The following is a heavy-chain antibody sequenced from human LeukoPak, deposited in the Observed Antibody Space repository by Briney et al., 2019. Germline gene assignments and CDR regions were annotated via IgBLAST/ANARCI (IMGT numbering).Heavy chain of an antibody. CDR2: INHSGST. J-gene: IGHJ4*02. CDR1: GGSFSGYY. CDR3: ARGAGIVLMVYALTYYSDY. Sequence: SETLSLTCAVYGGSFSGYYWSWIRQPPGKGLEWIGEINHSGSTNYNPSLKSRVTISVDTSKNQFSLKLSSVTAADTAVYYCARGAGIVLMVYALTYYSDYWGQGTLVTVSS. V-gene: IGHV4-34*01. D-gene: IGHD2-8*01.